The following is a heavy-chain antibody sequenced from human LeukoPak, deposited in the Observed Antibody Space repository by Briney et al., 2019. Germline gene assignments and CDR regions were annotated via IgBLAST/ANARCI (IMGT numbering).Heavy chain of an antibody. CDR2: IWYDGYNE. D-gene: IGHD3-10*01. CDR1: GFTFNNYG. Sequence: GGSLRLSCAASGFTFNNYGMHWVRQAPGKGLEWVAVIWYDGYNEFYADSVKGRFTISRDNSKNTLYLQMDSLRAEDTAVYYCARPSYYGSESQLYYFGYWGQGTLVTVSS. V-gene: IGHV3-33*01. J-gene: IGHJ4*02. CDR3: ARPSYYGSESQLYYFGY.